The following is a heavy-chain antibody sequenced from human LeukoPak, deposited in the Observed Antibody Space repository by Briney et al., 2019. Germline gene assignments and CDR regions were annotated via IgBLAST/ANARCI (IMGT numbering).Heavy chain of an antibody. J-gene: IGHJ4*02. CDR3: VRALGSSSADY. CDR1: GFTFTNYW. CDR2: IKQDGSEK. D-gene: IGHD6-6*01. V-gene: IGHV3-7*01. Sequence: PGGSLRLSCAASGFTFTNYWMSWVRQAPGKGLEWVANIKQDGSEKYYVDSVEGRFTISRVNAKNSLSLQMNSLRGEDTAVYYCVRALGSSSADYWGQGTLVTVSS.